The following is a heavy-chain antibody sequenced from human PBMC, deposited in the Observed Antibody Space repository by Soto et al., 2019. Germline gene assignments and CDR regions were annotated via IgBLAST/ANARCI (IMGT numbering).Heavy chain of an antibody. CDR1: GFTFSSYA. J-gene: IGHJ6*02. CDR2: ISYDGSNK. CDR3: ARGLGYCSGGSCYPPYGMDV. D-gene: IGHD2-15*01. V-gene: IGHV3-30-3*01. Sequence: QVQLVESGGGVVQPGRSLRLSCAASGFTFSSYAMHWVRQAPGKGLEWVAVISYDGSNKYYADSVKGRFTISRDNSKNTLYLQMNSLRAEDTAVYYCARGLGYCSGGSCYPPYGMDVWGQGTTVTVSS.